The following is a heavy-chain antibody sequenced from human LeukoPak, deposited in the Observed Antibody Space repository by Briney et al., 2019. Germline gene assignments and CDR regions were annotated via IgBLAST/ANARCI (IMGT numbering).Heavy chain of an antibody. CDR1: GGSISSGGYF. Sequence: PSETLSLTWAVSGGSISSGGYFWSWLRQPPGKGLEWIGYIYHTGSTYYNPSLKSRVTISLDRSKNQFSLKLNSVTAADTAVYYCARRVGTTVTTYFDYWGQGTLVTVSS. J-gene: IGHJ4*02. CDR3: ARRVGTTVTTYFDY. D-gene: IGHD4-17*01. V-gene: IGHV4-30-2*01. CDR2: IYHTGST.